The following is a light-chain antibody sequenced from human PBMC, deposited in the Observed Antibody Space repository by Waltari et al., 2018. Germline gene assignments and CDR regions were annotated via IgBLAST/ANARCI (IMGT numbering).Light chain of an antibody. CDR2: RDN. V-gene: IGLV3-1*01. J-gene: IGLJ3*02. CDR1: KLGAKY. CDR3: QAWDSKTVV. Sequence: SYEVTQPPSVSVSPGETASITCSGHKLGAKYASWYQQKPGQSPMLVIYRDNKRPSGIPERFSASNSGTTATLTISGTQAIDEADYFCQAWDSKTVVFGGGTKLTVL.